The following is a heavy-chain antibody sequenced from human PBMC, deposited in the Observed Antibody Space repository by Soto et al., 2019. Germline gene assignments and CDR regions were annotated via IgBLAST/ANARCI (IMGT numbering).Heavy chain of an antibody. CDR2: INHRGSA. Sequence: QVQLQQWGAGLLKPSETLSLTCAVYGESFNGYYWSWIRQPPGKGLEWSGAINHRGSANYNPSLRTLGTISVDPSTTPSSLRLDSVTAADTAVFYCARGQWSNRFLNWGQGTLVTVSS. CDR1: GESFNGYY. V-gene: IGHV4-34*01. J-gene: IGHJ4*02. D-gene: IGHD2-15*01. CDR3: ARGQWSNRFLN.